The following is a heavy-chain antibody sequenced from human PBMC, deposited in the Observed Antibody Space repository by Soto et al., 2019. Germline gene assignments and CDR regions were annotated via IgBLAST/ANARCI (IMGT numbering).Heavy chain of an antibody. CDR1: GFTFSSYS. J-gene: IGHJ4*02. CDR3: ARDQPGYSYGYGLGY. Sequence: EVQLVESGGGLVQPGGSLRLSCAASGFTFSSYSMNWVRQAPGKGLEWVSSISSSSSYIYYADSVKGRFTISRDNARNALYLQMKSLRAEDTAVYYCARDQPGYSYGYGLGYWGQGTLVTVSS. V-gene: IGHV3-21*01. D-gene: IGHD5-18*01. CDR2: ISSSSSYI.